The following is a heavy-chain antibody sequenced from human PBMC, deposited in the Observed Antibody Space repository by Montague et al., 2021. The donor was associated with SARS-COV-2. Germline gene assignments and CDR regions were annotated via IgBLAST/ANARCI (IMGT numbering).Heavy chain of an antibody. Sequence: SETLSLTCTVSGSSVRSDYYWAWIRQSPGKGLEWIGSSSHKGITDYNPSLRSRVTLSVDTSKNQISLKLASVAAADTAVYYCARYSPLGFESPDTFDIWGQGTMVTVSS. CDR3: ARYSPLGFESPDTFDI. CDR1: GSSVRSDYY. CDR2: SSHKGIT. J-gene: IGHJ3*02. V-gene: IGHV4-38-2*02. D-gene: IGHD3-9*01.